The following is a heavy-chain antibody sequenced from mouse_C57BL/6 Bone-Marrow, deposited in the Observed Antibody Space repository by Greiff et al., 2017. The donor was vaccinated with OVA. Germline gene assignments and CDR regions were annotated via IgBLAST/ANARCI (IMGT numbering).Heavy chain of an antibody. CDR1: GFTFSSYA. D-gene: IGHD2-3*01. CDR2: ISDGGSYT. Sequence: EVQVVESGGGLVKPGGSLKLSCAASGFTFSSYAMSWVRQTPEKRLEWVATISDGGSYTYYPDNVKGRFTISRDNAKNNLYLQMSHLKSEDTAMYYCARGLLPYYFDYWGQGTTLTVSS. J-gene: IGHJ2*01. V-gene: IGHV5-4*01. CDR3: ARGLLPYYFDY.